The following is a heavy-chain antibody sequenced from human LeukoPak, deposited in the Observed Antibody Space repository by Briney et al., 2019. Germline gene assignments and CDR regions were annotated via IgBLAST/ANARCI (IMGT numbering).Heavy chain of an antibody. Sequence: GGSLRLSCTASGFTFSTYAMNWVRQAPGKGLEWVSSISGTGGATYYADSVKGRFTISRDNSKNTVYLQMNSLRAEDTAVYYCAREGTYIWGQGTMVTVSS. J-gene: IGHJ3*02. V-gene: IGHV3-23*01. CDR1: GFTFSTYA. CDR2: ISGTGGAT. CDR3: AREGTYI.